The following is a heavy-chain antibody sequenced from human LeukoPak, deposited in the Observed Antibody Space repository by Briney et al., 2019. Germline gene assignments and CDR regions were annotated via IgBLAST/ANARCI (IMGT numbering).Heavy chain of an antibody. CDR1: GFTVSSSW. J-gene: IGHJ4*02. CDR2: IDPDGRTT. Sequence: GGSLRLSCAASGFTVSSSWVHWVRQAPGKGLVWVSRIDPDGRTTNYADSVKGRFTISRDNAKNTLYLQMNSLSVEDTAVYYCTRAGNYRFDYWGPGTLVTVSS. D-gene: IGHD1-7*01. CDR3: TRAGNYRFDY. V-gene: IGHV3-74*01.